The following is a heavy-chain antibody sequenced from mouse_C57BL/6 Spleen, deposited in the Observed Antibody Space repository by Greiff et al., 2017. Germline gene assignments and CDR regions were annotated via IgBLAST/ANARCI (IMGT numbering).Heavy chain of an antibody. CDR2: ILPGSGNT. V-gene: IGHV1-9*01. CDR3: ASRGYYSDYAMDY. Sequence: QVQLQQSGAELMKPGASVKLSCKATGYTFTGYWIEWVKQRPGHGLEWIGEILPGSGNTNYNEKFKGKSTFTADTSSNTAYMQLSSLTTEDSAIYYCASRGYYSDYAMDYWGQGTSVTVSS. J-gene: IGHJ4*01. CDR1: GYTFTGYW. D-gene: IGHD2-12*01.